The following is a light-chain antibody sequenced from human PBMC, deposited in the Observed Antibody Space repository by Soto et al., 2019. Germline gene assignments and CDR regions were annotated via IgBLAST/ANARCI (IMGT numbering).Light chain of an antibody. CDR2: GAS. CDR1: QSVSSSY. V-gene: IGKV3-20*01. Sequence: EIVLTQSPGTLSLSPGERATLSCRASQSVSSSYLAWYQQKPGQAPRLLIYGASSRATGIPDRFSGSGSGTDFTLTISSLQPDDFATYYCQQYNSYSGYTFGQGTKLEIK. CDR3: QQYNSYSGYT. J-gene: IGKJ2*01.